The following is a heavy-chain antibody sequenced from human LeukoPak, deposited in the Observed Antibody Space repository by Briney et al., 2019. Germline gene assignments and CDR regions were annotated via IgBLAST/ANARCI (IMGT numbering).Heavy chain of an antibody. D-gene: IGHD5-18*01. CDR1: GFTFSSYW. Sequence: GGSLRLSCAASGFTFSSYWMSWVRQAPGKGLEWVANIKKDGSENYYVDSVKGRFTISRDNAKNSLYLQMNSLRAEDTALYYCARQGYSSDYWGQGTLVTVSS. J-gene: IGHJ4*02. CDR3: ARQGYSSDY. V-gene: IGHV3-7*03. CDR2: IKKDGSEN.